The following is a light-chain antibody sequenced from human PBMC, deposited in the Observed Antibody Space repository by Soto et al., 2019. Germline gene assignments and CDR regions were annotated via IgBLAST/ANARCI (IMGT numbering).Light chain of an antibody. V-gene: IGKV3-20*01. Sequence: EIVLTQSPGTLSLSPGERATLSCRASQSIASNYLAWYQQKPGQAPRLLIYAASNRATGIPDRFSGSGSGTDFTVTISRLEPEDFAVYYCQQYGDSPLTFGGGTRWISN. CDR1: QSIASNY. CDR3: QQYGDSPLT. J-gene: IGKJ4*01. CDR2: AAS.